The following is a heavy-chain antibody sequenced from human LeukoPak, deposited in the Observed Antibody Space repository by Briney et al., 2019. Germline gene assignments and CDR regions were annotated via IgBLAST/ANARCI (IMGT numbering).Heavy chain of an antibody. J-gene: IGHJ1*01. D-gene: IGHD1-1*01. V-gene: IGHV1-8*03. CDR1: GYTFTTYD. CDR3: ARGPPTAQYFQH. Sequence: ASVKVSCKTSGYTFTTYDINWVRQATGQGLQWMGWINPNSGNTGYAQKFQGRITITRNTSISTVYMELSSLRSEDTAVYYCARGPPTAQYFQHWGQGTLVTVSS. CDR2: INPNSGNT.